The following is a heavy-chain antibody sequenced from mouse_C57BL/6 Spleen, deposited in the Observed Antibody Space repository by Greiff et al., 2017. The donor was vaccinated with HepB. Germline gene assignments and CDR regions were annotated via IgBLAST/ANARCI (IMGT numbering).Heavy chain of an antibody. V-gene: IGHV14-1*01. D-gene: IGHD1-1*01. J-gene: IGHJ2*01. Sequence: EVQLQQSGAELVRPGASVKLSCTASGFNIKDYYMHWVKQRPEQGLEWIGRIDPEDGDTEYAPKFQGKATMTADTSSNTAYLQLSSLTSEDTAVYYCTTDYYGSSYFGYWGQGTTLTVSS. CDR1: GFNIKDYY. CDR2: IDPEDGDT. CDR3: TTDYYGSSYFGY.